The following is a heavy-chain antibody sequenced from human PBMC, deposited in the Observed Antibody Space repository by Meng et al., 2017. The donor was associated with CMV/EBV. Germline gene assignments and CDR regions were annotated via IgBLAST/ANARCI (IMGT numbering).Heavy chain of an antibody. V-gene: IGHV4-61*01. CDR3: ARQDIVVVPAALPNWFDP. D-gene: IGHD2-2*01. J-gene: IGHJ5*02. CDR1: GGSVSSGSYY. Sequence: SETLSLTCTVSGGSVSSGSYYWSWIRQPPGKGLEWIGYIYYSGSTNYNLSLKSRVTISVDTSKNQFSLKLSSVTAADTAVYYCARQDIVVVPAALPNWFDPWGQGTLVTVSS. CDR2: IYYSGST.